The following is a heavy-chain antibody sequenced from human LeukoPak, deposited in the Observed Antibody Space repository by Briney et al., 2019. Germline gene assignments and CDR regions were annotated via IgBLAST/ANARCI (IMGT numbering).Heavy chain of an antibody. V-gene: IGHV4-59*12. D-gene: IGHD3-10*01. J-gene: IGHJ4*02. Sequence: SETLSLTCTVSGGSISSYYWSWLRQPPGKGLEWIGYIYYSGSTNYNPSLKSRVTISVDTSKNQFSLKLSSVTAADTAVYYCAKEGYYGSGTLGGYWGQGTLVTVSS. CDR2: IYYSGST. CDR1: GGSISSYY. CDR3: AKEGYYGSGTLGGY.